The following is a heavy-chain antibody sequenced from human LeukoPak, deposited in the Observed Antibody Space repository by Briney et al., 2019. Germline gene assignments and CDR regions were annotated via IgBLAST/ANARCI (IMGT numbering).Heavy chain of an antibody. CDR1: GFTFSSYS. CDR3: AKEDESSTSLLHPARFDY. Sequence: PGGSLRLSCAASGFTFSSYSMNWVRQAPGKGLEWVSFISSSSTSIYHADSVKGRITITRDNAKNTLYLQMNSLRAEDTAVYYCAKEDESSTSLLHPARFDYWGQGTLVTVSS. CDR2: ISSSSTSI. J-gene: IGHJ4*02. V-gene: IGHV3-48*04. D-gene: IGHD2-2*01.